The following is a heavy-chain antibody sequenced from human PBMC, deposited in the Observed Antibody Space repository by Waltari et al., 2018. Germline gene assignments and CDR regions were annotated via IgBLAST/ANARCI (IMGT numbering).Heavy chain of an antibody. CDR1: GDSLRSTRYV. Sequence: QLQLQESGPGLVRPSETLSLTCRVSGDSLRSTRYVWGWGRQPPGKGLEWIASIHYSGTTHYDPSLQSRITISVDTSRNQLYLRLNSVAAADTAVYYCARKPIFSGAYYYFDFWGQGTLVTVSS. V-gene: IGHV4-39*01. CDR2: IHYSGTT. D-gene: IGHD1-26*01. J-gene: IGHJ4*02. CDR3: ARKPIFSGAYYYFDF.